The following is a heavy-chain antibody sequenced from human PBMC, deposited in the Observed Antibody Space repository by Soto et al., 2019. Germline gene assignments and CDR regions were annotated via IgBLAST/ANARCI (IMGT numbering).Heavy chain of an antibody. CDR1: GYTFTSYG. CDR3: TRLSTNRAKVLVVLIATREGFDP. Sequence: ASVKVSCKASGYTFTSYGISWVRQAPGQGLEWMGWISAYNGNTKYAQKLQGRVTMTTDTSTTTAYMELRSLRSDDTAVYYCTRLSTNRAKVLVVLIATREGFDPWGQG. J-gene: IGHJ5*02. CDR2: ISAYNGNT. V-gene: IGHV1-18*01. D-gene: IGHD3-22*01.